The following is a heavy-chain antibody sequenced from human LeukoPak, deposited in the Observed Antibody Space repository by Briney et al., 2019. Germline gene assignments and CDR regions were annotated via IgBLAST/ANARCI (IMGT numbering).Heavy chain of an antibody. CDR2: INTNTGNP. Sequence: ASVKVSCKASGYTFTSYGISWVRQAPGQGLEWMGWINTNTGNPTYAQGFTGRFVFSLDTSVSTAYLQISSLKAEDTAVYYCARDPDYYGSGSLPPGHDYWGQGTLVTVSS. CDR1: GYTFTSYG. CDR3: ARDPDYYGSGSLPPGHDY. J-gene: IGHJ4*02. V-gene: IGHV7-4-1*02. D-gene: IGHD3-10*01.